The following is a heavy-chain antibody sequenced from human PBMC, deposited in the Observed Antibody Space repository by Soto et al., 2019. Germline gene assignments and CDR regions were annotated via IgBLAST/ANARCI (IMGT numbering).Heavy chain of an antibody. J-gene: IGHJ4*02. Sequence: PGGSLRLSFAASGFTFSSYWMNWVRQAPGKGLEWVASINQDGREKIYVDSVKGRFTISRGNAKNSLYLQMNSLRAEDTAVYYCAIPRDFWGQGTLVTVSS. CDR2: INQDGREK. CDR3: AIPRDF. CDR1: GFTFSSYW. V-gene: IGHV3-7*01.